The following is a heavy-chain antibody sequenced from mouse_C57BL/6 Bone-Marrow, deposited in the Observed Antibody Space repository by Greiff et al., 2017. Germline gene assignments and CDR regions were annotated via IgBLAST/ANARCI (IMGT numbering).Heavy chain of an antibody. J-gene: IGHJ2*01. D-gene: IGHD2-5*01. V-gene: IGHV1-55*01. CDR2: IYPGSGST. CDR3: ARKGYYSKRGY. Sequence: QVQLQQSGAELVKPGASVKMSCKASGYTFTSYWITWVKQRPGQGLEWIGDIYPGSGSTNYNEKFKSKATLTVDTSSSTAYIQLSSLTAEDSAVYYCARKGYYSKRGYWGQGTTLTVSS. CDR1: GYTFTSYW.